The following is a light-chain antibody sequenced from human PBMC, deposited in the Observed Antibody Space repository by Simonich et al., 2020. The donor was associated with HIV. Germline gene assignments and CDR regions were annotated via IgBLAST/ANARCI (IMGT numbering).Light chain of an antibody. CDR3: SSYTSSSTWV. CDR2: DVT. V-gene: IGLV2-14*01. J-gene: IGLJ3*02. Sequence: QSALTQPASVSGSPGQSITIPCSGTSSDICGYNYISCYQQHPGKAPRLMIYDVTTRPSGVSNRFSGSKSGNTASLTISGLQAEDEADYYCSSYTSSSTWVLGGGTKLTVL. CDR1: SSDICGYNY.